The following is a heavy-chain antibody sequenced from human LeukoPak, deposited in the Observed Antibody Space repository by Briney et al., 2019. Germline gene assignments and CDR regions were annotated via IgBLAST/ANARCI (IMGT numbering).Heavy chain of an antibody. CDR1: GYTFTNYG. V-gene: IGHV1-18*01. D-gene: IGHD3-22*01. J-gene: IGHJ3*02. Sequence: GPSVKVSCKTSGYTFTNYGISWVRQAPGQGLEWMGWISGYNGYTNYAQKLQGRVTMTTDTSTSTAYMELRSLRSDDTAVYYCARMMTPRHYYDRSGYYYGAFDIWGQGTMVTVSS. CDR2: ISGYNGYT. CDR3: ARMMTPRHYYDRSGYYYGAFDI.